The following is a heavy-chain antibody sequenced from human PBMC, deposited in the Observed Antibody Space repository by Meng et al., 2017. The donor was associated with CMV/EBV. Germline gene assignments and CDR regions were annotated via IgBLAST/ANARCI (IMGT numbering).Heavy chain of an antibody. CDR3: ARESLSGFGELLWGVLGMDV. CDR1: GFTFSSYG. J-gene: IGHJ6*02. D-gene: IGHD3-10*01. Sequence: GGSLRLSCAASGFTFSSYGMHWVRQAPGKGLEWVAFIRYDGSNKYYADSVKGRFTISRDNSKNSLYLQMNSLRAEDTAVYYCARESLSGFGELLWGVLGMDVWGQGTTVTV. V-gene: IGHV3-30*02. CDR2: IRYDGSNK.